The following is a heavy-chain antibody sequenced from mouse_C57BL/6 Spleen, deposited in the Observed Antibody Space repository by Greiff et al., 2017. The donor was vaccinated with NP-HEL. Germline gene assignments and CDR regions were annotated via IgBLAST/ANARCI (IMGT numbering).Heavy chain of an antibody. D-gene: IGHD1-1*01. J-gene: IGHJ4*01. V-gene: IGHV1-69*01. CDR3: ARKGTVVGMDY. CDR1: GYTFTSYW. Sequence: VQLQQPGAELVMPGASVKLSCKASGYTFTSYWMHWVKQRPGQGLEWFGEIDPSDSYTNSNQKFKGKSTLTVDKASSTAYMQLSSLTSEDSAVYYCARKGTVVGMDYWGQGTSVTVSS. CDR2: IDPSDSYT.